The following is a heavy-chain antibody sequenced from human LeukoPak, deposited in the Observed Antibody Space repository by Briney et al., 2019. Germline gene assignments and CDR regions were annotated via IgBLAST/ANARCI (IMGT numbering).Heavy chain of an antibody. D-gene: IGHD2/OR15-2a*01. V-gene: IGHV4-39*01. CDR1: GGSISSSSYY. CDR3: ARQISDYYYYYMDV. J-gene: IGHJ6*03. Sequence: SETLTPTCTVPGGSISSSSYYWGWIRQPPGKGLEWIGSIYYSGSTYYNPSLKSRVTISVDTSKNQFSLKLSSVTAADTAVYYCARQISDYYYYYMDVWGEGITVTVSS. CDR2: IYYSGST.